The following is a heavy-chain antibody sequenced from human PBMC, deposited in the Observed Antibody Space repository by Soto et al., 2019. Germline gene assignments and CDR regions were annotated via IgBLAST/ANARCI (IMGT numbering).Heavy chain of an antibody. Sequence: ASVKVSCKASGYTLTSYAVHWVRQAPGQRLEWMGWINAGNGNTKYSQKFQGRVTITRDTSASTAYVELSSLRSEDTAVYYCARGEAVAGIDYWGQGTLVTVSS. V-gene: IGHV1-3*01. CDR2: INAGNGNT. CDR3: ARGEAVAGIDY. J-gene: IGHJ4*02. CDR1: GYTLTSYA. D-gene: IGHD6-19*01.